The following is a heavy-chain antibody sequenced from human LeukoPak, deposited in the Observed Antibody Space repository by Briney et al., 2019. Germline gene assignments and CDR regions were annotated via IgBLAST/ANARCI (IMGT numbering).Heavy chain of an antibody. CDR2: IYYSGRT. J-gene: IGHJ6*03. Sequence: SETLSLTCTVSGGSISSSSYYWGWIRQPPGKGLEWIGSIYYSGRTQYNPSLKSRVTISVDTSKNQFSLKLSSVTAADTAVYYCARTTEGGYSYGYFYYYYMDVWGKGTTVTISS. CDR3: ARTTEGGYSYGYFYYYYMDV. V-gene: IGHV4-39*07. D-gene: IGHD5-18*01. CDR1: GGSISSSSYY.